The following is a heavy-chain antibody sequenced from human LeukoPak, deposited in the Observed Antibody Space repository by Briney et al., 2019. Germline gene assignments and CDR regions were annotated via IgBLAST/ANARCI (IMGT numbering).Heavy chain of an antibody. J-gene: IGHJ6*03. Sequence: GASVKVSCKASGYSFTSYYIHWVRQAPGQGLEWLGIINCSGGSTSYAQKFQGRVTMTRDTSTRTVYMELSSLRSEDTAVYYCARGRREVVPAAMAFYYYYYMDAWGKGTTVTISS. V-gene: IGHV1-46*01. CDR3: ARGRREVVPAAMAFYYYYYMDA. CDR2: INCSGGST. D-gene: IGHD2-2*01. CDR1: GYSFTSYY.